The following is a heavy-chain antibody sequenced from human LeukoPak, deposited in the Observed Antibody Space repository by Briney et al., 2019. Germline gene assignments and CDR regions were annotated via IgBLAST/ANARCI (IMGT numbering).Heavy chain of an antibody. V-gene: IGHV4-39*07. CDR2: VYYTGAS. Sequence: SETLSLTCTVSGDSISSGSYYWGWIRQPPGKGLEWIGSVYYTGASYYNPSLKSRVTISIDTSKKHFSLKLTSVTAADTAVYYCARGAPPQNWGQGTLVTVSS. CDR1: GDSISSGSYY. J-gene: IGHJ4*02. CDR3: ARGAPPQN.